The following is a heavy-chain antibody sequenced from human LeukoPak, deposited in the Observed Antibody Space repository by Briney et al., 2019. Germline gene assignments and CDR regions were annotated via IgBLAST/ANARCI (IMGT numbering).Heavy chain of an antibody. CDR2: TYYRSKWYN. Sequence: SQTLSLTCAISGDSVSSKSAAWNWIRQSPSRGLEWLGRTYYRSKWYNDYALSVKSRITVNPDTSKNQFSLQLNSVTPEDTAVYYCARGSNLYSSSWYFDYWGQETLVTVSS. CDR3: ARGSNLYSSSWYFDY. CDR1: GDSVSSKSAA. J-gene: IGHJ4*02. D-gene: IGHD6-13*01. V-gene: IGHV6-1*01.